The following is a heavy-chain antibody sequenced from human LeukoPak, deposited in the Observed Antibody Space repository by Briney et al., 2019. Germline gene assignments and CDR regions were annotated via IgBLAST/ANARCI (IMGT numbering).Heavy chain of an antibody. CDR2: ISYDGSNK. J-gene: IGHJ3*02. Sequence: GRSLGLSCAASGFTFSSYAMHWVRQAPGKGLEWVAVISYDGSNKYYADSVKGRFTISRDNSKNTLYLQMNSLRAEDTAVYYCARGYSSSWAGEDAFDIWGQGTMVTVSS. CDR3: ARGYSSSWAGEDAFDI. V-gene: IGHV3-30*04. CDR1: GFTFSSYA. D-gene: IGHD6-13*01.